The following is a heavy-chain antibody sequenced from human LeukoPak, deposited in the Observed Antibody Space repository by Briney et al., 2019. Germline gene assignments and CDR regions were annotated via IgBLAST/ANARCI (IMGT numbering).Heavy chain of an antibody. V-gene: IGHV3-30*18. D-gene: IGHD6-13*01. Sequence: PTGGSLRLSCAASGFTFSSYGMHWVRQAPGKGLEWVAVISYDGSNKYYADSVKGRFTISRDNSKNTLYLQMNSLRAEDTAVYYCAKDLLSSSLDYWGQGTLVTVPS. J-gene: IGHJ4*02. CDR1: GFTFSSYG. CDR2: ISYDGSNK. CDR3: AKDLLSSSLDY.